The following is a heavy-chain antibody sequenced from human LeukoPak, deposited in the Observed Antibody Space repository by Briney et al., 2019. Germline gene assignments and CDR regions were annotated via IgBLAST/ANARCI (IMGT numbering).Heavy chain of an antibody. CDR3: AREGIVGAHDY. CDR2: FYRGGST. V-gene: IGHV3-66*01. D-gene: IGHD1-26*01. CDR1: GFTVSSNY. J-gene: IGHJ4*02. Sequence: GGSLRLSCAASGFTVSSNYMSWVRQAPGKGLEWVSIFYRGGSTYYADSVKGRFTISRDNAKNTLYLQMNSLRAEDTAVYYCAREGIVGAHDYWGQGTLVTVSS.